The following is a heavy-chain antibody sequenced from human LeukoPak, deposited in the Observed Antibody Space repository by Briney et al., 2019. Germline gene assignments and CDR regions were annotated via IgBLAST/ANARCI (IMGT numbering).Heavy chain of an antibody. CDR3: ARESTAVAADY. V-gene: IGHV3-21*01. CDR2: ISSSSSYI. D-gene: IGHD6-19*01. Sequence: GGSLRLSCAASGFTFSSYSMNWVRQAPGKGLEWVSSISSSSSYIYYADSVKGRFTISRDNAKNSLYLQMDSLRAEDTAVYYCARESTAVAADYWGQGTLDTVSS. J-gene: IGHJ4*02. CDR1: GFTFSSYS.